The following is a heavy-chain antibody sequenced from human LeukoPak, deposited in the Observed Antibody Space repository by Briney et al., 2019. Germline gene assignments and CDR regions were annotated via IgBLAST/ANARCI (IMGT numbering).Heavy chain of an antibody. CDR3: ATESGTYSGTCFDY. CDR1: GFTFSSYA. D-gene: IGHD1-26*01. CDR2: LSYDGSNK. V-gene: IGHV3-30-3*01. J-gene: IGHJ4*02. Sequence: PGGSLRLSCAASGFTFSSYAMHWSRKAQAKGWEGWPFLSYDGSNKYYADSVKGRFTISRDNAKNSLYLQMNSLRAEDTAVYYCATESGTYSGTCFDYWGQGNLVTVSS.